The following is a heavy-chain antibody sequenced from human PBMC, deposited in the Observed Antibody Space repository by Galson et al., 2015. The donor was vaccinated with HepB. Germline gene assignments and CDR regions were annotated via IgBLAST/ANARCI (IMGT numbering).Heavy chain of an antibody. J-gene: IGHJ6*02. D-gene: IGHD2-2*01. CDR2: IKSKTDGGTT. Sequence: SLRLSCAASGFTFSNAWMSWVRQAPGKGLEWVGRIKSKTDGGTTDYAAPVKGRFTISRDDSKNTLYLQMNSLKTEDTAVYYCTTGYCSSTSCPYYYYYGMDVWGQGTTVTVSS. V-gene: IGHV3-15*01. CDR3: TTGYCSSTSCPYYYYYGMDV. CDR1: GFTFSNAW.